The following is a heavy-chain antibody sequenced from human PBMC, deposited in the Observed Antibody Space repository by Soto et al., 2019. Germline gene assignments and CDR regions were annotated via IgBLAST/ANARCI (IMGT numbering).Heavy chain of an antibody. CDR1: RGSISSYY. J-gene: IGHJ5*02. Sequence: SETLSLTCTVARGSISSYYWSWIRQPAGKGLEWIGRIYTSGSTNYNPSLKSRVTMSVDTSKNQFSLKLSSVTAADTAVYYCARAIVVPAAIRHNWFDPWGQGTLVTVSS. D-gene: IGHD2-2*02. CDR3: ARAIVVPAAIRHNWFDP. V-gene: IGHV4-4*07. CDR2: IYTSGST.